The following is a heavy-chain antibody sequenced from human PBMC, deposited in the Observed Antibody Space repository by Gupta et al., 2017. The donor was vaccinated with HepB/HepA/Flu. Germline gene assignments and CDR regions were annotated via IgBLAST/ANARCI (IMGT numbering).Heavy chain of an antibody. V-gene: IGHV4-39*01. CDR3: ARHDPYGDPTGWWFDP. J-gene: IGHJ5*02. Sequence: QLQLQESGPGLVKPSETLSLTCTVSGGSISSSSYYWGWIRQPPGKGLEWIGCIYYRWSTYYNPSLKMRVTISVDTSKNQFSLKLSSVTAADTAVYYCARHDPYGDPTGWWFDPWGQGTLVTVSS. CDR2: IYYRWST. CDR1: GGSISSSSYY. D-gene: IGHD4-17*01.